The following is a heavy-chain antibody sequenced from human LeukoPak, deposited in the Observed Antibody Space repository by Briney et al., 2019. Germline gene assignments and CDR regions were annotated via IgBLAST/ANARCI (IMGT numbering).Heavy chain of an antibody. Sequence: NPSQTLSLTCTVSGGSISSGGYYWSWLRQHPGKGLEWIGYIYYSGSTYYNPSLKSRVTISVDTSKNQFSLKLSSVTAADTAVYYCARKIDSSGLPVDYWGQGTLVTVST. CDR2: IYYSGST. V-gene: IGHV4-31*03. D-gene: IGHD6-25*01. J-gene: IGHJ4*02. CDR1: GGSISSGGYY. CDR3: ARKIDSSGLPVDY.